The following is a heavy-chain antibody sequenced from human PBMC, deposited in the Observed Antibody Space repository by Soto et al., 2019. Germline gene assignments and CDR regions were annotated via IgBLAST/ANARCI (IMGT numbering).Heavy chain of an antibody. V-gene: IGHV3-33*01. J-gene: IGHJ4*02. D-gene: IGHD1-26*01. CDR1: GFIFSSFA. CDR3: ARDFTQVGPLDF. CDR2: IRYDGTEK. Sequence: GGSLRLSCAASGFIFSSFALHWVRQAPGKGLEWVAVIRYDGTEKYNGDSVRGRFTISRDNSKNTVYLEMTSLKAEDTAVYYCARDFTQVGPLDFWGQGTLVTVSS.